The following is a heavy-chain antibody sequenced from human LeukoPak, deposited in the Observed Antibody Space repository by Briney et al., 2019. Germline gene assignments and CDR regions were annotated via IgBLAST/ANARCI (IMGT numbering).Heavy chain of an antibody. Sequence: PSETLSLTCAVYGGSSSGYYWSWIRQPPGKGLEWIGEINHSGSTNYNPSLKSRVTISVDTSKNQFSLKLSSVTAADTAVYYCARLVRGVITNWFDPWGQGTLVTVSS. CDR3: ARLVRGVITNWFDP. CDR2: INHSGST. CDR1: GGSSSGYY. J-gene: IGHJ5*02. V-gene: IGHV4-34*01. D-gene: IGHD3-10*01.